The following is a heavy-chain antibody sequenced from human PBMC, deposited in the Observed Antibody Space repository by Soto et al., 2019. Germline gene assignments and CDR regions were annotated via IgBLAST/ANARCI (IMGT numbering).Heavy chain of an antibody. CDR3: ARDIAARLNWFDP. D-gene: IGHD6-6*01. CDR1: GFTFSSYW. Sequence: PGGSLRLSCAASGFTFSSYWMSWVRQAPGKGLEWVANIKQDGSEKYYVDSVKGRFTISRDNAKNSLYLQMNSLRAEDTAVYYCARDIAARLNWFDPWGQGTLVTVSS. CDR2: IKQDGSEK. J-gene: IGHJ5*02. V-gene: IGHV3-7*01.